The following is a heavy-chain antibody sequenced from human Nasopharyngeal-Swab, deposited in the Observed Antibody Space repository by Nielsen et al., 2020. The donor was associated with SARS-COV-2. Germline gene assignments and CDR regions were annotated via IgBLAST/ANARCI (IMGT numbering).Heavy chain of an antibody. CDR3: ARWRGSTTWYFDY. Sequence: GGSLRLSCAGSAFTFSHYAMSWVRQAPGKGLEWLSYISVSSLTTYYADSVKGRFTISRDNAKNTLYLQINSLRVEDTAVYYCARWRGSTTWYFDYWGQGTLVTVSS. J-gene: IGHJ4*02. D-gene: IGHD2-2*01. CDR1: AFTFSHYA. CDR2: ISVSSLTT. V-gene: IGHV3-48*04.